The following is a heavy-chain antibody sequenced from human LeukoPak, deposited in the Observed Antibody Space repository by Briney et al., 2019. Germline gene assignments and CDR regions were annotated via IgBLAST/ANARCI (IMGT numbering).Heavy chain of an antibody. CDR2: IDSSSTYI. D-gene: IGHD3-10*01. CDR1: AFTVSTHS. Sequence: PGVSLRRYSLVSAFTVSTHSMNLPRQAPGEGLECGAFIDSSSTYIYYTDPVKGRFTISRDNSKNTLYLKTKSMRAEDTAVYYCAKDRRKVLWFGDPATPDYWGQGTLVTVSS. V-gene: IGHV3-21*04. CDR3: AKDRRKVLWFGDPATPDY. J-gene: IGHJ4*02.